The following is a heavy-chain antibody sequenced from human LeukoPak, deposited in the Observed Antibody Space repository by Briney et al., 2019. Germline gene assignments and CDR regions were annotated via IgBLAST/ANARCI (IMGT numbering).Heavy chain of an antibody. J-gene: IGHJ4*01. Sequence: GGSLRLSCAATGFAISTYAMAWVRQAPGKGLEWISSLSSGRSPSYSDSLEGRLTMSSDNARNTLYLQMDNLRGEDTAMYYCARQLGYCAAGTCYFDSWGHGTQVTVSS. CDR1: GFAISTYA. V-gene: IGHV3-21*04. D-gene: IGHD2-8*02. CDR2: LSSGRSP. CDR3: ARQLGYCAAGTCYFDS.